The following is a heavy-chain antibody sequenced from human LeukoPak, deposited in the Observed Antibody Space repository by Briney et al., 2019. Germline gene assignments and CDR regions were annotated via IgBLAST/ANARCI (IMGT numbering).Heavy chain of an antibody. J-gene: IGHJ5*02. Sequence: PGGSLRLSCAASGFTFNTYGMSWVRQAPGKGLEWVSGISGSGGATYYADSVKGRFTISRDNAKNSLYLQMNSLRAEDTAVYYCAREMLAAVAAQSWGQGTLVTVSS. V-gene: IGHV3-21*01. CDR3: AREMLAAVAAQS. D-gene: IGHD6-19*01. CDR1: GFTFNTYG. CDR2: ISGSGGAT.